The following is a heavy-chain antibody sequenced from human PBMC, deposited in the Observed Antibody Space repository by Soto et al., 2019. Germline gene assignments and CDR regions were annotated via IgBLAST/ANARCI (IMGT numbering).Heavy chain of an antibody. CDR2: IYYSGST. D-gene: IGHD2-2*02. J-gene: IGHJ5*02. CDR3: ARGRGPIVVVPAAIAVDWFDP. CDR1: GGSISSGDYY. V-gene: IGHV4-31*03. Sequence: PSETLSLTCTVSGGSISSGDYYWSWIRQHPGKGLEWIGYIYYSGSTYYNPSLKSRVTISVDTSKNQFSLKLSSVTAADTAVYYCARGRGPIVVVPAAIAVDWFDPWGQGTLVTVSS.